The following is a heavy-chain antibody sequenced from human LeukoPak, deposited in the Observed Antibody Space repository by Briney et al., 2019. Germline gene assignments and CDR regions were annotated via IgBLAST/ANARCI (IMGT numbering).Heavy chain of an antibody. Sequence: SETLSLTCTVSGGSISSSSYYWGWIRQPPGKGLEWIGSIYYSGSTYYNPSLKSRVTISVDTSKNQFSLKLSSVTAADTAVYYCARHHGGDYYFDYWGQGTLVTVSS. CDR2: IYYSGST. J-gene: IGHJ4*02. V-gene: IGHV4-39*01. D-gene: IGHD3-3*01. CDR1: GGSISSSSYY. CDR3: ARHHGGDYYFDY.